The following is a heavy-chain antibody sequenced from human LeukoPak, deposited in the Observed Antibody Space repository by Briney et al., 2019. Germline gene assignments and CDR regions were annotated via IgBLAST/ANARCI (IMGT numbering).Heavy chain of an antibody. CDR2: ISSSGSTI. D-gene: IGHD5-18*01. CDR1: GFTFSDYY. CDR3: ARVRWIQLWSHGFYYMDV. Sequence: GGSLRPSCAASGFTFSDYYMSWIRQAPGKGLEWVSYISSSGSTIYYADSVKGRFTISRDNAKNSLYLQMNSLRAEDTAVYYRARVRWIQLWSHGFYYMDVWGKGTTVTVSS. V-gene: IGHV3-11*04. J-gene: IGHJ6*03.